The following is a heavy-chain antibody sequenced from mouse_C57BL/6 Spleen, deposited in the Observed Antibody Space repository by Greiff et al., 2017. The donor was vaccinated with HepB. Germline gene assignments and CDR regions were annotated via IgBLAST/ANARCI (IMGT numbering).Heavy chain of an antibody. D-gene: IGHD1-1*01. Sequence: EVKLQESGPGLVKPSQSLSLTCSVTGYSITSGYYWNWIRQFPGNKLEWMGYISYDGSNNYNPSLKNRISITRDTSKNQFFLKLNSVTTEDTATYYCARAHYYGSSYHAMDYWGQGTSVTVSS. CDR1: GYSITSGYY. V-gene: IGHV3-6*01. CDR2: ISYDGSN. CDR3: ARAHYYGSSYHAMDY. J-gene: IGHJ4*01.